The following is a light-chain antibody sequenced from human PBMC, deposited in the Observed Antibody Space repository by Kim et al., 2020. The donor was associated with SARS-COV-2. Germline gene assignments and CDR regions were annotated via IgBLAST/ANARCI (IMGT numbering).Light chain of an antibody. CDR2: QDS. J-gene: IGLJ2*01. Sequence: VAPVQTASITCAGDELGHKYTSWYKRKPGQAPVLVMYQDSKRPSGIPERFSGSNSGNTATLTISGTQAMDEADYYCQAWDSSTAVVFGGGTQLTVL. CDR3: QAWDSSTAVV. CDR1: ELGHKY. V-gene: IGLV3-1*01.